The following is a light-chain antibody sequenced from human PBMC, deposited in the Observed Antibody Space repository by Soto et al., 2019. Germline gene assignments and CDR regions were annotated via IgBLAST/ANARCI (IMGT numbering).Light chain of an antibody. Sequence: DIAMTQSPDSLAVSLGERATIHCKSSQTIFYTSSNKNYLAWYQQRPGQPPKLLIYWASDRESGVPDRITGSGSGTDFTLTISSLQAEDVAVYYCHQYHDSPTFGQGTKVDIK. V-gene: IGKV4-1*01. CDR3: HQYHDSPT. CDR1: QTIFYTSSNKNY. CDR2: WAS. J-gene: IGKJ1*01.